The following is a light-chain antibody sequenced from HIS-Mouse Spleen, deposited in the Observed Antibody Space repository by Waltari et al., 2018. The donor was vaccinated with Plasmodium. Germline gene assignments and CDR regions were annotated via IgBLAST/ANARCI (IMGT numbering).Light chain of an antibody. V-gene: IGKV1-33*01. J-gene: IGKJ2*01. CDR3: QQYYNHPPFT. CDR1: QAISNY. Sequence: DIQMTQSPSSLSASVGDRVTITCQPSQAISNYLNWYQQKPGKDPKLLIYDASNLETGVPSRISGGGSGTEFTITISSLQPEDIATYYCQQYYNHPPFTFGHGTKLEIK. CDR2: DAS.